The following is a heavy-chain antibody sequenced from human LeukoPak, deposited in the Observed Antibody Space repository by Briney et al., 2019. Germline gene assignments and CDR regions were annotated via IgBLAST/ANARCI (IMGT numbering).Heavy chain of an antibody. Sequence: ASVKVSCKASGYTFSGYYMHWVRQAPGQGLEWVGWINPNSGGTNYAQKFQGRVTMTRDTSISTAYMELSRLLSGDTAVYYCASFDWNYVFDYWGQGTLVTVSS. CDR1: GYTFSGYY. V-gene: IGHV1-2*02. CDR3: ASFDWNYVFDY. D-gene: IGHD1-7*01. J-gene: IGHJ4*02. CDR2: INPNSGGT.